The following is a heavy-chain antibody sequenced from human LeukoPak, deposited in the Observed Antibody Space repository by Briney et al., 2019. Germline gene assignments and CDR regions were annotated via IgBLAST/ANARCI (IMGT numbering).Heavy chain of an antibody. Sequence: PSETLSLTCAVYGGSFSGYYWSWIRQPSGKGLEWIGEINHSGSTNYNPSLKSRVTISVDTSKNQFSLKLSSVTAADTAVYYCARGFGYSYGFYFDYWGQGTLVTVSS. CDR3: ARGFGYSYGFYFDY. V-gene: IGHV4-34*01. CDR2: INHSGST. J-gene: IGHJ4*02. D-gene: IGHD5-18*01. CDR1: GGSFSGYY.